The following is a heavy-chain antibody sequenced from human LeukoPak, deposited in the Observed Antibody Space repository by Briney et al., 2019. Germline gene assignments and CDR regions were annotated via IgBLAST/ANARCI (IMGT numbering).Heavy chain of an antibody. Sequence: PGGSLRLSCAASGFTVSSNYMSWVRQAPGNGLEWVSVIYSGGSTYYADSVKGRFTISRDNSKNTLYLQINSLRAEDTAVYYCARRSGSYYPIDSWGQGTLVTVSS. D-gene: IGHD1-26*01. V-gene: IGHV3-66*04. CDR1: GFTVSSNY. CDR2: IYSGGST. J-gene: IGHJ4*02. CDR3: ARRSGSYYPIDS.